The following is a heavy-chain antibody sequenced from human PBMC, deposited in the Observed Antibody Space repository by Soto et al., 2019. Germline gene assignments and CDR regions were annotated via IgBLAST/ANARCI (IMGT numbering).Heavy chain of an antibody. CDR1: GFTFSSYA. D-gene: IGHD2-2*02. V-gene: IGHV3-23*01. J-gene: IGHJ5*02. CDR3: AKDPSRYSNSPNWFDP. Sequence: GGSLRLSCAASGFTFSSYAMSWVRQAPGKGLEWVSAISGSGGSTYYADSVKGRFTISRDNSKNTLYLQMNSLRAEDTAVYYCAKDPSRYSNSPNWFDPWGQGTLVTVSS. CDR2: ISGSGGST.